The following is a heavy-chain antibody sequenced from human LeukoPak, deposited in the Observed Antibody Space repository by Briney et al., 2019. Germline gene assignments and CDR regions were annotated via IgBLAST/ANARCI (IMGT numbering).Heavy chain of an antibody. CDR2: IYSSGTT. CDR3: ARRISSWNVYIDK. Sequence: PSETLSLTCTVSGGSFSGYYWSWIRQTPGKGLEWIGYIYSSGTTNYNRSLQSRVIISLDTPKNQFSLRVTSATAADTAMYYCARRISSWNVYIDKWGQGTQVTVSS. J-gene: IGHJ4*02. D-gene: IGHD1-1*01. V-gene: IGHV4-59*08. CDR1: GGSFSGYY.